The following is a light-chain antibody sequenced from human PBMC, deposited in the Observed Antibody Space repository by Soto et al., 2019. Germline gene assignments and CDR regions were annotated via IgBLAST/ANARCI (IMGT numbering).Light chain of an antibody. CDR3: QKYDNGPPT. CDR1: QGIARY. J-gene: IGKJ4*01. CDR2: AAS. V-gene: IGKV1-27*01. Sequence: DIQMTQSPSSLSASVGDRVTIACRASQGIARYLAWYQQKPGELPKLLISAASTLHSGVPSRFSGSGSGTDLTLTIRSLQPEDVATYYCQKYDNGPPTFGGGTRVEIK.